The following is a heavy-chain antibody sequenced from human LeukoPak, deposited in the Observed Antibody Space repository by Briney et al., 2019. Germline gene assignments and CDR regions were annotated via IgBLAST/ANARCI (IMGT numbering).Heavy chain of an antibody. CDR1: GXXXXXXX. V-gene: IGHV3-33*01. CDR2: IWYDGSNK. J-gene: IGHJ4*02. CDR3: ASYSIGEYYFDY. D-gene: IGHD2-21*01. Sequence: GRSLRLSCAASGXXXXXXXXXXXXXXXXXXXXXVAVIWYDGSNKYYADSVKGRFTISRDNSKNTLYLQMNSLRAEDTAVYYCASYSIGEYYFDYWGQGTLVTVSS.